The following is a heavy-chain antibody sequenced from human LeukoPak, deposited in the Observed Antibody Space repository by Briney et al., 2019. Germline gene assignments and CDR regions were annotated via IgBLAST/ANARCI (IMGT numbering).Heavy chain of an antibody. J-gene: IGHJ4*02. Sequence: PSETLSLTCTVSGYSISSGYYWGWIRQPPGKGLEWIGSIYHSGSTYYNPSLKSRVTISVDTSKNQFSLKLSSVTAADTAVYYCARLRVWVGATYRGQGTLVTVSS. V-gene: IGHV4-38-2*02. CDR2: IYHSGST. CDR1: GYSISSGYY. CDR3: ARLRVWVGATY. D-gene: IGHD1-26*01.